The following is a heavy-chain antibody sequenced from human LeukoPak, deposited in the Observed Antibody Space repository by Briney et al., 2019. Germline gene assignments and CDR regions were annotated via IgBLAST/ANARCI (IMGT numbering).Heavy chain of an antibody. CDR1: GFTVSSNL. Sequence: GGSLRLSCAASGFTVSSNLMSWVRQAPGRGLEWVSLIYSGGGTYHADSVKGRFTISRDNSKNTLYLQMNSLRAEDTAVYYCARGGVVQYSNFDYWGQGALVTVSS. J-gene: IGHJ4*02. V-gene: IGHV3-53*01. CDR2: IYSGGGT. D-gene: IGHD2-15*01. CDR3: ARGGVVQYSNFDY.